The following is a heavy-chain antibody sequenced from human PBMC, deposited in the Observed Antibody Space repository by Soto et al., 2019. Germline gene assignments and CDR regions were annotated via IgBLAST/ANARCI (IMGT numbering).Heavy chain of an antibody. CDR3: ARGRSCSNGVCHSAGLGLGY. V-gene: IGHV3-74*01. D-gene: IGHD2-8*01. CDR1: GFTFSSYW. J-gene: IGHJ4*02. Sequence: GGSLRLSCAASGFTFSSYWIHWVRQAPGKGLVWVSRINSDGSSTSYADSVKGRFTISRDNAQNTLYLQMNSLRAEDTAVYYCARGRSCSNGVCHSAGLGLGYWGQGTLVTVSS. CDR2: INSDGSST.